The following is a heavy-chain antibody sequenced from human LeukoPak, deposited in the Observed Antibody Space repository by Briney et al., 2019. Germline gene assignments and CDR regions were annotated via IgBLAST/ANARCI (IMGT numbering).Heavy chain of an antibody. J-gene: IGHJ4*02. D-gene: IGHD3-3*01. CDR2: IGISSNKI. Sequence: GGSLRLSCAASGFTLRSYTMNWVRQAPGKGLEWVSSIGISSNKIYYADSVKGRFIISRDNAKNSVYLQMNSLRAEDTAVYYCARGSLRFLEWFFFDYWGQGTLATVSS. CDR3: ARGSLRFLEWFFFDY. V-gene: IGHV3-21*04. CDR1: GFTLRSYT.